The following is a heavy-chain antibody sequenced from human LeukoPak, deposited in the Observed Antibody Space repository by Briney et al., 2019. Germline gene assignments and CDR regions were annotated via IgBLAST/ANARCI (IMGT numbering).Heavy chain of an antibody. CDR3: ARGFGYAGNYFDY. CDR2: LFLGDSDT. Sequence: GESLKISCKGSGYSFTSYWIGWVRQMPGKGLEWRGILFLGDSDTRYSPSFQGQVTISADKSISTAYLQWSSLKASDTAIYYCARGFGYAGNYFDYWGQGTLVTVSS. V-gene: IGHV5-51*01. CDR1: GYSFTSYW. D-gene: IGHD3-10*01. J-gene: IGHJ4*02.